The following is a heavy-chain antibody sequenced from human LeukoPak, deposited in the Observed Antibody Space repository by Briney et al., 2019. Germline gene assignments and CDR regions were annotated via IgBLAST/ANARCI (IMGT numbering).Heavy chain of an antibody. Sequence: GGSLRLSCAASGFTFSSYGMHWVRQAPGKGLEWVAVISYDGSNKYYADSVKGRFTISRDNSKNTLYLQMNSLRAEDTAVYYCARDSSDRFGYYFDYWGQGTLVTVSS. D-gene: IGHD3-16*01. CDR1: GFTFSSYG. CDR3: ARDSSDRFGYYFDY. CDR2: ISYDGSNK. V-gene: IGHV3-30*03. J-gene: IGHJ4*02.